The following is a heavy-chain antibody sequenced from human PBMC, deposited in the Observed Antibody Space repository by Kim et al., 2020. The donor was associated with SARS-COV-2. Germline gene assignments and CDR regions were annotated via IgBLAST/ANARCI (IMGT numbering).Heavy chain of an antibody. J-gene: IGHJ6*04. V-gene: IGHV3-33*01. CDR2: IWYDGSNK. D-gene: IGHD6-13*01. CDR3: AREGQIAAAGSMDYYYGMDV. CDR1: GFTFSSYG. Sequence: GGSLRLSCAASGFTFSSYGMHWVRQAPGKGLEWVAVIWYDGSNKYYADSVKGRFTISRDNSKNTLYLQMNSLGAEDTALYYCAREGQIAAAGSMDYYYGMDVWGKGTTVTVSS.